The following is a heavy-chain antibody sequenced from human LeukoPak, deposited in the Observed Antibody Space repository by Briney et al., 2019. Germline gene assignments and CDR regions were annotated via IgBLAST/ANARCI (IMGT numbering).Heavy chain of an antibody. D-gene: IGHD1-26*01. V-gene: IGHV4-39*07. J-gene: IGHJ6*03. Sequence: SETLSLTCTVSGGSISSSSYYWGWIRQPPGKGLEWIRSIYYSGSTYYNPSLKSRVTISVDTSKNQFSLKLSSVTAADTAVYYCARASGSSQYYYYYMDVWGKGTTVTISS. CDR3: ARASGSSQYYYYYMDV. CDR2: IYYSGST. CDR1: GGSISSSSYY.